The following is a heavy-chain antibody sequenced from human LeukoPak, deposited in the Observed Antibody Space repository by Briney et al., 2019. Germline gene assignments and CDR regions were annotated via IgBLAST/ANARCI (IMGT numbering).Heavy chain of an antibody. V-gene: IGHV4-34*01. J-gene: IGHJ5*02. CDR3: ARVGVVVAATYNWFDP. CDR2: INHSGST. D-gene: IGHD2-15*01. CDR1: GGSFSGYY. Sequence: SETLSLTCAVYGGSFSGYYWSWLRQPPGKGLEWIGEINHSGSTNYNPSLKSRVTISVDTSKNQFSLKLSSVTAADTAVYYCARVGVVVAATYNWFDPWGQGTLVTVSS.